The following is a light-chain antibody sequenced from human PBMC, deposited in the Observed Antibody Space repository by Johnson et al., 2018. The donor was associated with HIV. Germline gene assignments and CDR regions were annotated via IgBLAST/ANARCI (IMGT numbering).Light chain of an antibody. CDR3: GTWDSSLSAAYV. V-gene: IGLV1-51*02. CDR2: ENN. Sequence: QLVLTQPPSVSAAPGQKVTISCSGSSSNIGNNYVSWYQQIPGTAPKLLIYENNKRPSGIPDRFSGSKSGTSATLGITGLQTGDEADYYCGTWDSSLSAAYVFGTGTKVTVL. CDR1: SSNIGNNY. J-gene: IGLJ1*01.